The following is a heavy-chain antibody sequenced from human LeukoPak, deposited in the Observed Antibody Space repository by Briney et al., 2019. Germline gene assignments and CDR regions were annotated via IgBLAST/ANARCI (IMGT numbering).Heavy chain of an antibody. Sequence: ASVRVSCKASGYTFSAHYMHWVRQAPGRGLQWMGWINTNTGAINYAQKFQGRVTMTRDTSITTAYMELTRLTSDDTALYYCTREQSSASAVLDYWGQGTVVTVSS. V-gene: IGHV1-2*02. CDR3: TREQSSASAVLDY. CDR2: INTNTGAI. J-gene: IGHJ4*02. D-gene: IGHD6-6*01. CDR1: GYTFSAHY.